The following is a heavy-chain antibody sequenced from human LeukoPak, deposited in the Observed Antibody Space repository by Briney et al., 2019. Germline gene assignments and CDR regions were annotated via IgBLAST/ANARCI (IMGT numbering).Heavy chain of an antibody. V-gene: IGHV4-59*01. CDR3: ARGGPYDRSRNYHHAFDI. D-gene: IGHD3-22*01. CDR1: GGSISKYY. CDR2: SSYSGS. Sequence: SETLSLTCTVSGGSISKYYWSWIRQPPGQGLEWIGFSSYSGSNYNASLKSRVTISADTSKNQFSLRLTSVTAADTSVYYCARGGPYDRSRNYHHAFDIWGQGTLVTVSS. J-gene: IGHJ3*02.